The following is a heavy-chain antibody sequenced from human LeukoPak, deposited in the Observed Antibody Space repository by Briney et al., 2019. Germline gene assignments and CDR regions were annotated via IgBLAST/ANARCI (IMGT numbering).Heavy chain of an antibody. CDR2: INPSGGST. D-gene: IGHD2-15*01. CDR1: GYTFTSYY. Sequence: ASVTVSCKASGYTFTSYYMHWVRQAPGQGLEWMGIINPSGGSTSYAQKFQGRVTMTTDTSTSTVCMELSGLRSEDTAVYYCARGVHVGVLAAPDYWGQGTLVTVSS. J-gene: IGHJ4*02. V-gene: IGHV1-46*01. CDR3: ARGVHVGVLAAPDY.